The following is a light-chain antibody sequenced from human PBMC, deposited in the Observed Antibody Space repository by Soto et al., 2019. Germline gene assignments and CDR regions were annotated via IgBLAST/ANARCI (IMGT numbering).Light chain of an antibody. V-gene: IGKV1-39*01. CDR2: ATS. J-gene: IGKJ3*01. CDR3: QQTYSTPVT. CDR1: RSIDTI. Sequence: DIQMTQSPSSLSASVGDRVIIACRASRSIDTILNWYQQQPGKAPRLLIYATSILQSGVPSRFSGSGSGTDFTLTIIGLQPEDFATYYCQQTYSTPVTFGPGTTVDI.